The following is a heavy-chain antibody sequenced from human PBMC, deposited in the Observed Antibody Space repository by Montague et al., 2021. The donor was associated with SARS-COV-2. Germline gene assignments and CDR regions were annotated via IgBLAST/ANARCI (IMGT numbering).Heavy chain of an antibody. D-gene: IGHD5-12*01. V-gene: IGHV4-59*01. CDR3: AGDRGRFWHFDL. CDR1: GGSISSYY. J-gene: IGHJ2*01. CDR2: IYYSGST. Sequence: SETLSLTCTVSGGSISSYYWNWIRQSPGKGLEWIGYIYYSGSTKYNPSLKSRVTISVDTSKSQMSQRLNSVTAADTAVYYCAGDRGRFWHFDLWGRGTLVTVSS.